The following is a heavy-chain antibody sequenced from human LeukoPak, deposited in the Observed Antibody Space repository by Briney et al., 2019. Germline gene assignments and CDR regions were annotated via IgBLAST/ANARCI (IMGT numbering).Heavy chain of an antibody. CDR2: ISSSGSTI. D-gene: IGHD1-26*01. Sequence: GGSLRLSXAASGFTFSSYEMNWVRQAPGKGLEWVSYISSSGSTIYYADSVKGRFTISRDNAKNSLYLQMNSLRAEDTAVYYCARDLHRWELPDYWGQGTLVTVSS. CDR1: GFTFSSYE. V-gene: IGHV3-48*03. J-gene: IGHJ4*02. CDR3: ARDLHRWELPDY.